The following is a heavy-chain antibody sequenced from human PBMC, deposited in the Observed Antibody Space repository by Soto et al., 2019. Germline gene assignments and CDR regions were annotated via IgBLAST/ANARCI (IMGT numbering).Heavy chain of an antibody. CDR1: GGPLRSHS. CDR3: ARDLSSSWGDYYGMDV. J-gene: IGHJ6*02. Sequence: PVEGSRKASGGPLRSHSISWGRQAPGQGLEWMGGIIPIFGTANYAQKFQGRVTITADESTSTAYMELSSLRSEDTAVYYCARDLSSSWGDYYGMDVWGQGTTVPSP. V-gene: IGHV1-69*01. CDR2: IIPIFGTA. D-gene: IGHD6-13*01.